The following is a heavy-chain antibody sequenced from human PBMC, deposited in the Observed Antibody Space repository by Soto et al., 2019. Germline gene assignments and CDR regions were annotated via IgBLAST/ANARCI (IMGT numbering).Heavy chain of an antibody. CDR1: GFTFSDFW. CDR3: GSVFEY. Sequence: GGSLRLSCAASGFTFSDFWLHWVRQAPGKGLVWVARINNDGSDTSYADSAKGRFTMSRDNAKNMVYLQMNSLGVEDTAVYYCGSVFEYWGQGTQVTVSS. CDR2: INNDGSDT. V-gene: IGHV3-74*01. J-gene: IGHJ4*02.